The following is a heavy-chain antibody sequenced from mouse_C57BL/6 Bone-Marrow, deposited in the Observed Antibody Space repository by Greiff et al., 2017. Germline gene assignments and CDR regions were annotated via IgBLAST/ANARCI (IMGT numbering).Heavy chain of an antibody. CDR1: GYTFTDYY. V-gene: IGHV1-26*01. J-gene: IGHJ2*01. D-gene: IGHD2-1*01. CDR3: ASPLYYGNYVGFAY. Sequence: VEPGASVKISCQASGYTFTDYYMNWVKQSHGTSLEWIGDINPNNGGTSYNQKFKGKATLTVDKSSSTAYMELRSLTSEDSAVYYCASPLYYGNYVGFAYWGQGTTLTVSS. CDR2: INPNNGGT.